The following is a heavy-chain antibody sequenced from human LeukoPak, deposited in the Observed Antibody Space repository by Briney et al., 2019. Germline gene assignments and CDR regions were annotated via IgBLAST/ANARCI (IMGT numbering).Heavy chain of an antibody. Sequence: GASVKVSCKASGYTFTGYYMHWVRQAPGQGLEWMGWISAYNGNTNYAQKLQGRVTMTTDTSTSTAYMELRSLRSDDTAVYYCARESLRFLEPNYYYYYMDVWGKGTTVTVSS. CDR1: GYTFTGYY. CDR2: ISAYNGNT. CDR3: ARESLRFLEPNYYYYYMDV. V-gene: IGHV1-18*04. D-gene: IGHD3-3*01. J-gene: IGHJ6*03.